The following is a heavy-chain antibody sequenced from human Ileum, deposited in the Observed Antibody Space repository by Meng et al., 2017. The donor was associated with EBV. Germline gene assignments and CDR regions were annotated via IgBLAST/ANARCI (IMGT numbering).Heavy chain of an antibody. J-gene: IGHJ4*02. CDR2: IFHSGNS. Sequence: QLQLRESGSGLVKPSETLSLTCAVSGGSISSGGYSWSWIRQPPGKGLEWIGYIFHSGNSNYNPSLKSRVTLSVDRSKNQFSLKLSSVTAADTAVYYCGRARQLSQIDYWGQGTLVTVSS. D-gene: IGHD2-15*01. V-gene: IGHV4-30-2*01. CDR1: GGSISSGGYS. CDR3: GRARQLSQIDY.